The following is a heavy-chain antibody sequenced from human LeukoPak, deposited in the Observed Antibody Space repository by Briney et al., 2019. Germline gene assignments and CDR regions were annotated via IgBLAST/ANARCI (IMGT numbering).Heavy chain of an antibody. D-gene: IGHD2-15*01. J-gene: IGHJ4*02. V-gene: IGHV4-39*01. Sequence: PSETLSLTCTVSGGSISSGSYFWGWIRQPPGKGLEWIGSIYYSGSTYYKPSLKSRVTISVDTSRNQFSLKLSSVTAADTAVYYCARLPVAYCSGASCPDYWGQGTLVTVSS. CDR1: GGSISSGSYF. CDR2: IYYSGST. CDR3: ARLPVAYCSGASCPDY.